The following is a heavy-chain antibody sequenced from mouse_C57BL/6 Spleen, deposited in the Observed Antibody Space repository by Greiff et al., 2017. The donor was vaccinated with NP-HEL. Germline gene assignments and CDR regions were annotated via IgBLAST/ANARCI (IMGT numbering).Heavy chain of an antibody. Sequence: VQLQQSGAELVRPGTSVKVSCKASGYAFTNYLIEWVKQRPGQGLEWIGVINPGSGGTNYNEKFKGKATLTADKSSSTAYMQLSSLTSEDSAVYFCAVIYDGNPFAYWGQGTLVTVSA. J-gene: IGHJ3*01. V-gene: IGHV1-54*01. CDR1: GYAFTNYL. D-gene: IGHD2-1*01. CDR2: INPGSGGT. CDR3: AVIYDGNPFAY.